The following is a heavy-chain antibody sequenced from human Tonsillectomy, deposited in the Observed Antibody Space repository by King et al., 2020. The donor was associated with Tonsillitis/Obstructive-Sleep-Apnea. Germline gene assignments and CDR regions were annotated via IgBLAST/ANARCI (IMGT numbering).Heavy chain of an antibody. V-gene: IGHV3-7*04. J-gene: IGHJ4*01. Sequence: VQLVESGGGLVQPGGSLRLSCAASGFTFSSFWMGWVRQAPGKGLEWVANINQDGGETYHVDSVRGRFTISRDNAKNSLNLQMNSLRAEDTAVYYCARESAMARDYWGQGTLVTVSS. D-gene: IGHD5-18*01. CDR1: GFTFSSFW. CDR3: ARESAMARDY. CDR2: INQDGGET.